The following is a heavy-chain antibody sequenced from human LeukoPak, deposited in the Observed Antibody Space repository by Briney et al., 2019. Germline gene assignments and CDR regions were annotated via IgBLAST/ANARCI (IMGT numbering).Heavy chain of an antibody. CDR3: ARDSQDYADDLVYYYYYMDV. V-gene: IGHV4-61*09. CDR1: GGSVISGSYY. CDR2: IYTTGNT. J-gene: IGHJ6*03. Sequence: PSETLSLTCTVSGGSVISGSYYWSWIRQPAGKGLEWIGHIYTTGNTNYNPSLKSRVTISIDTSKNQFSLKLSSVTAADSARYFCARDSQDYADDLVYYYYYMDVWGKGTTVTVSS. D-gene: IGHD4-17*01.